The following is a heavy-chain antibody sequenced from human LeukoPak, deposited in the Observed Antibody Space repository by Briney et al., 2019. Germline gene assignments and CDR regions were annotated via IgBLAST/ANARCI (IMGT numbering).Heavy chain of an antibody. D-gene: IGHD6-6*01. V-gene: IGHV1-2*02. J-gene: IGHJ5*02. CDR3: AKIAARPGGWFDP. CDR2: ITPNSGGT. Sequence: GSASVPSKPSGDTFTGYYMHWGRQAPGQGLEWMGWITPNSGGTNYAQKFQGRVTMTRDTSISTAYMELSRLRSDDTAVYYCAKIAARPGGWFDPWGQGTLVTVSS. CDR1: GDTFTGYY.